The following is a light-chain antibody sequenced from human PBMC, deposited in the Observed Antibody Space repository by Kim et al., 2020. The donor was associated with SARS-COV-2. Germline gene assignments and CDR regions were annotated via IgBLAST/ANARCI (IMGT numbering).Light chain of an antibody. Sequence: SSELTQDPAVSVALGQTVRITCQGDSLRNYYASWYQQRPGQAPVLVIYGKNNRASWIPDRFSGSSSGDTASLTITGAQPEDEADYYGNSRYSSGNHWVFGGGTKLTVL. CDR3: NSRYSSGNHWV. J-gene: IGLJ3*02. CDR2: GKN. V-gene: IGLV3-19*01. CDR1: SLRNYY.